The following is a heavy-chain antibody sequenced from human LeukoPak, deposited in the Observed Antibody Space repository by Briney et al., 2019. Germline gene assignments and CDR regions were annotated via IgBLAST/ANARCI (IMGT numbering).Heavy chain of an antibody. D-gene: IGHD4-11*01. V-gene: IGHV1-69*05. J-gene: IGHJ4*02. Sequence: SVKVSCKASGGTFSSYAVSWVRQAPAQGLEWIGRIIPIFGTANYAQHFQGTVTITTDESTSTAYMELSSLRSEDPAVYYCARDLTHDYLRRGHFDYWGQGTLVTVFS. CDR1: GGTFSSYA. CDR3: ARDLTHDYLRRGHFDY. CDR2: IIPIFGTA.